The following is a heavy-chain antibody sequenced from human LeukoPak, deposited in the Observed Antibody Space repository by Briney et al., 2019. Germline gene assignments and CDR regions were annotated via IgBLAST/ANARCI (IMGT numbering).Heavy chain of an antibody. V-gene: IGHV5-10-1*01. CDR2: IDPSDSYT. CDR3: ARHGGYYGSGSPRLGY. Sequence: GESLKISSKGSGYSFTSYWISWVRQMPGNGLEWMGRIDPSDSYTNYSPSFQGHVTISADKSISTAYLQWSSLKASDTAMYYCARHGGYYGSGSPRLGYWGQGTLVTVSS. CDR1: GYSFTSYW. J-gene: IGHJ4*02. D-gene: IGHD3-10*01.